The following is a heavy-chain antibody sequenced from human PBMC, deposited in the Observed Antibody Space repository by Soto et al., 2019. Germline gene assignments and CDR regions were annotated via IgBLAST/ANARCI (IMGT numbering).Heavy chain of an antibody. CDR2: IWYDGSNK. CDR3: ARDRSPGENSSSPNGYYMDV. J-gene: IGHJ6*03. D-gene: IGHD6-13*01. Sequence: GGSLRLSCAASGFTFSSYGMHWVRQAPGKGLEWVAVIWYDGSNKYYADSVKGRFTISRDNSKNTLYLQMNSLRAEDTAVYYCARDRSPGENSSSPNGYYMDVWGKGTTVTVSS. CDR1: GFTFSSYG. V-gene: IGHV3-33*01.